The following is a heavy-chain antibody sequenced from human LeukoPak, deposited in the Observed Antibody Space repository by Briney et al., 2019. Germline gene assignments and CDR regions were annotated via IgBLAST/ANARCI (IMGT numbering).Heavy chain of an antibody. Sequence: PSQTLSLTCTVSGDSMNSDSYFWTWIRQPPGKELEWIGRVYSSGTTTYNASLKSRVTMSVDTSKNQFSLEMRTVTAAATAVYYCARETVIVMEVVVVVVFASWGVGSLVTVSS. J-gene: IGHJ3*02. D-gene: IGHD2-15*01. CDR1: GDSMNSDSYF. CDR3: ARETVIVMEVVVVVVFAS. V-gene: IGHV4-61*02. CDR2: VYSSGTT.